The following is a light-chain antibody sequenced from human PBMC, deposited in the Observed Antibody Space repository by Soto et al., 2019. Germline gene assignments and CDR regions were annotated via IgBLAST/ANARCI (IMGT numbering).Light chain of an antibody. V-gene: IGKV1-27*01. Sequence: DIPITQSPTSLSASVGDRVTITCRASQDIRNFVAWYQQKPGKAPKLLIYAASTLQSGVPSRFSGSGSGTDFTLTINSLQPEDVATYSCQKYSSVPVFGPGTKVEIK. CDR2: AAS. J-gene: IGKJ3*01. CDR1: QDIRNF. CDR3: QKYSSVPV.